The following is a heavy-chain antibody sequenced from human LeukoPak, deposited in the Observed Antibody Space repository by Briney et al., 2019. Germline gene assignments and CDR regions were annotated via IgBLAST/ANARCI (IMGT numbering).Heavy chain of an antibody. CDR2: ISSSSYI. CDR3: ARDLGHYYDSSGYPY. D-gene: IGHD3-22*01. V-gene: IGHV3-21*01. Sequence: PGGSLRLSCAASGFTFSSYSMNWVRQAPGKGLEWVSSISSSSYIYYADSVKGRFTISRDNAKNSLYLQMNSLRAEDTAVYYCARDLGHYYDSSGYPYWGQGTLVTVSS. J-gene: IGHJ4*02. CDR1: GFTFSSYS.